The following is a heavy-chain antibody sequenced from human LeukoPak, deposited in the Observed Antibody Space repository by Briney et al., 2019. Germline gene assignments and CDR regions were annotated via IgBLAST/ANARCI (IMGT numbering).Heavy chain of an antibody. CDR3: AKIWDSSGPHEVGYFDY. V-gene: IGHV3-9*01. D-gene: IGHD6-19*01. CDR2: ISWNSGSI. Sequence: HPGGSLRLSCAASGFTFDDYAMHWVRQAPGKGLEWVSGISWNSGSIGYADSVKGRFTISRDNAKNSLYLQMNSLRAEDTALYYCAKIWDSSGPHEVGYFDYWGQGTLVTVSS. J-gene: IGHJ4*02. CDR1: GFTFDDYA.